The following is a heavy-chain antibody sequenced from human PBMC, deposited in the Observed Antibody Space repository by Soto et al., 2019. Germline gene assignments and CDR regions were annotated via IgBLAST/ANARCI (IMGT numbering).Heavy chain of an antibody. D-gene: IGHD6-19*01. CDR1: GYTFTSYG. CDR3: ARDNWSTPNSLAGTGRWFDP. CDR2: ISAYNGNT. Sequence: ASVKVSCKASGYTFTSYGISWVRQAPGQGLEWMGWISAYNGNTNYAQKLQGRVTMTTDTSTSTAYMELRSLRPDDTAVYYCARDNWSTPNSLAGTGRWFDPWGQGTLVTVSS. V-gene: IGHV1-18*01. J-gene: IGHJ5*02.